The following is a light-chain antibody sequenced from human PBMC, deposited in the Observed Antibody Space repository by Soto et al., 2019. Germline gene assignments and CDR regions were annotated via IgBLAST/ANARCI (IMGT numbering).Light chain of an antibody. V-gene: IGLV2-14*01. CDR3: SSFTTSSPWV. CDR1: SSDVGKYSY. CDR2: EVS. Sequence: QSALTQPASVSGSPGQSIAISCTGTSSDVGKYSYVSWFQQYPGNAPKLMIYEVSNRPSGVSNRFSGSKSGNTASLTISGLQGEDEADYSCSSFTTSSPWVFGGGTKLTVL. J-gene: IGLJ3*02.